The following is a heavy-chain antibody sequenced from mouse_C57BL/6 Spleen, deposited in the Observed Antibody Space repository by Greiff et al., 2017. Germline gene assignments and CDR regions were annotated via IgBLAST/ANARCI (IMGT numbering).Heavy chain of an antibody. CDR1: GYAFSSSW. D-gene: IGHD2-4*01. Sequence: VQLQESGPELVKPGASVKISCKASGYAFSSSWMNWVKQRPGKGLEWIGRIYPGDGDTNYNGKFKGKATLTADKSSSTAYMQRSSLTAEDAAVYFCARGGYDYDGVEYWGKGTTLTVAS. J-gene: IGHJ2*01. CDR2: IYPGDGDT. CDR3: ARGGYDYDGVEY. V-gene: IGHV1-82*01.